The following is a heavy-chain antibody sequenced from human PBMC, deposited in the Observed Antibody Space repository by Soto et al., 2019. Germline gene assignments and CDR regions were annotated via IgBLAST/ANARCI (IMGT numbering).Heavy chain of an antibody. CDR1: GFTFSSYS. CDR3: LRSDIVATIFSEFDP. CDR2: ISSSSSYI. Sequence: PGGSLRLSCEASGFTFSSYSMNWVRQAPGKGLEWVSSISSSSSYIYYADSVKGRFTISRDNTKNSLYLQMNSLRAEDTAVYYCLRSDIVATIFSEFDPWGQGTLVTVSS. J-gene: IGHJ5*02. V-gene: IGHV3-21*03. D-gene: IGHD5-12*01.